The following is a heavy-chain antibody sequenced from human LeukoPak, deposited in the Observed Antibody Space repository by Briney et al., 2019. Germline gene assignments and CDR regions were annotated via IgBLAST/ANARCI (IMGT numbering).Heavy chain of an antibody. CDR3: ARDLSSGHPGGFDY. CDR2: LSSNGYYI. V-gene: IGHV3-21*01. J-gene: IGHJ4*02. D-gene: IGHD3-3*01. CDR1: GFAFSSYS. Sequence: GGSLRLSCAASGFAFSSYSMNWVRQAPGKGLEWVSTLSSNGYYIYYADSVRGRFTISRDNSQNSLYLQMNSLRVEDTAVYFCARDLSSGHPGGFDYWARETWSPSPQ.